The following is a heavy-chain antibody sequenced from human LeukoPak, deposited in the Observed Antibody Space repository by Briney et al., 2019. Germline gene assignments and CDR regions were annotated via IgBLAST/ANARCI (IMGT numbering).Heavy chain of an antibody. D-gene: IGHD3-3*01. V-gene: IGHV3-21*01. Sequence: GGSLRLSCAASGFTFSTYTMNWVRQAPGKGLEWVSSLTSGSAYIYYADSVKGRFTISRDNSKNTLYLQMNSLRAEDTAVYYCARDPFSLGVSYFDYWGQGTLVTVSS. J-gene: IGHJ4*02. CDR2: LTSGSAYI. CDR3: ARDPFSLGVSYFDY. CDR1: GFTFSTYT.